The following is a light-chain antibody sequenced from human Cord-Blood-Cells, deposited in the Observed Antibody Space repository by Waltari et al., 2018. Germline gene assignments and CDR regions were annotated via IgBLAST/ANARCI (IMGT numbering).Light chain of an antibody. V-gene: IGKV1-33*01. Sequence: DIQMTQSPSSLSASVGDRVTITCQASQDISNYLNWYQQKRGKAPKLLIYDASNLETGVPSRFSGSGSGTDFTFTISSLQPEDIATYYCQQYDNLIFTFGPGTKVDIK. J-gene: IGKJ3*01. CDR1: QDISNY. CDR3: QQYDNLIFT. CDR2: DAS.